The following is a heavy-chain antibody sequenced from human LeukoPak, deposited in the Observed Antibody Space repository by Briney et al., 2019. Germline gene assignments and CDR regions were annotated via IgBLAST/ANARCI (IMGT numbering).Heavy chain of an antibody. V-gene: IGHV1-18*01. D-gene: IGHD1-26*01. CDR1: GYTFTNYG. J-gene: IGHJ3*02. Sequence: ASVKVSCKASGYTFTNYGISWVRQAPGQGLEWMGWISAYNGNTNIAQKLQARVTMTTDTSTSIAYMELRSLRSDDTAVYYCARDGELYSGSKGLFDIWGQGTLVTVSS. CDR2: ISAYNGNT. CDR3: ARDGELYSGSKGLFDI.